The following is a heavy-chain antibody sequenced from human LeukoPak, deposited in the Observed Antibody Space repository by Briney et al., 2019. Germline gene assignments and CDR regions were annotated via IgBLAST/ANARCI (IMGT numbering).Heavy chain of an antibody. J-gene: IGHJ3*02. D-gene: IGHD2-15*01. V-gene: IGHV4-61*01. CDR3: ARASSIVVVVAATPNDAFDI. CDR1: GGSVSSGSYY. CDR2: IYYSGST. Sequence: SETLSLTCTVSGGSVSSGSYYWSWIRQPPGKGLEWIGYIYYSGSTNYNPSLKSRVTISVDTSKNRFSLKLSSVTAADTAVYYCARASSIVVVVAATPNDAFDIWGQGTMVTVSS.